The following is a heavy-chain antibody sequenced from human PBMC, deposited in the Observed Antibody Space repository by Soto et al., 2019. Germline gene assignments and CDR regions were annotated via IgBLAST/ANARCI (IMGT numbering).Heavy chain of an antibody. CDR2: ISNDGSFK. CDR3: AKQKGSGSQQRGRFDY. D-gene: IGHD3-10*01. Sequence: QVQLVESGGGVVQPGRSLRLSCAASGFTFSSYGMHWVSQAPGKGLGWVAVISNDGSFKYYADSVKGRFTISRDNSKNHLYLEMNSLRVEDTDVYYCAKQKGSGSQQRGRFDYWGQGTLVTVSS. J-gene: IGHJ4*02. V-gene: IGHV3-30*18. CDR1: GFTFSSYG.